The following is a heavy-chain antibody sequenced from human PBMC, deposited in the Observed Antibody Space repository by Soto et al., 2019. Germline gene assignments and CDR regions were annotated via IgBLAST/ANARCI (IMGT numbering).Heavy chain of an antibody. V-gene: IGHV4-34*01. J-gene: IGHJ4*02. Sequence: PSETLSLTCAVYGGSFSGYYWSWIRQPPGKGLEWIGEINHSGSTNYNPSLKSRVTISVDTSKNQFSLKLSSVTAADTAVYYCARGLGGGSSWPTHHFDYWGQGTLVTVSS. CDR3: ARGLGGGSSWPTHHFDY. D-gene: IGHD6-13*01. CDR2: INHSGST. CDR1: GGSFSGYY.